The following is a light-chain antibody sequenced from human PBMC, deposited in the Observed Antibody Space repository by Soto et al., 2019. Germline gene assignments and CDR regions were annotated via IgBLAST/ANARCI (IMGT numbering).Light chain of an antibody. J-gene: IGKJ4*01. Sequence: DIVMTQSPDSLAVSLGERATINCKSSQSVLYSSNNKNYLAWYQQKPGQPPKLLIYWASTRESGVPDRFSGSGSCTDFTLTISSLQAEYVAVYYCQQYYSTPLTFGGGTQLEIK. V-gene: IGKV4-1*01. CDR2: WAS. CDR1: QSVLYSSNNKNY. CDR3: QQYYSTPLT.